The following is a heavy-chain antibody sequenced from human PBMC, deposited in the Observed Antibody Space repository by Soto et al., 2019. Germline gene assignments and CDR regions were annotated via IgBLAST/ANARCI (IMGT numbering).Heavy chain of an antibody. CDR3: AGLGTYYDRSGPSRGFDA. CDR2: INPSGGST. D-gene: IGHD3-22*01. Sequence: QVQLVQSGADVKKPGASVKVSCKASGYTFTSYYMHWVRQAPGQGLEWMGKINPSGGSTSYAQRFQGRVTLTRDTSTSTVYMELSSLRSEDTAVYYCAGLGTYYDRSGPSRGFDAWGQGTLVSVSS. J-gene: IGHJ5*02. V-gene: IGHV1-46*01. CDR1: GYTFTSYY.